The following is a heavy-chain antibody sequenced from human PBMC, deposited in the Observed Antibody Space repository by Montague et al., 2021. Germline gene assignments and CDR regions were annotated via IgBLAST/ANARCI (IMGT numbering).Heavy chain of an antibody. Sequence: SLRLSCAASGFTFDDFAMHWVRQVPGKGLEWVSLIFGEGYDTKYADSVKGRFTISRDNSRNSLYLQMDSLKPEDSALYFGSKGRDAPDYYAMDVWGQGTTVTVS. V-gene: IGHV3-43*02. CDR1: GFTFDDFA. J-gene: IGHJ6*02. CDR3: SKGRDAPDYYAMDV. D-gene: IGHD3-10*01. CDR2: IFGEGYDT.